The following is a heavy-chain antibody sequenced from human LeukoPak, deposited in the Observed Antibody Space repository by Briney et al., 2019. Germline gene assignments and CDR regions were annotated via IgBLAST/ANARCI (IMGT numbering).Heavy chain of an antibody. D-gene: IGHD6-6*01. Sequence: GGSLRLSCAASGFTFNKAWMSWVRQAPGKGLEWVGRIKSKIDGGTTDFAAPVNGRFTISRDDSKDTLYLQMNSLKTKDTAVYYCTTDRAIAVRPVFDSWGQGTLVTVSS. CDR2: IKSKIDGGTT. J-gene: IGHJ4*02. CDR3: TTDRAIAVRPVFDS. V-gene: IGHV3-15*01. CDR1: GFTFNKAW.